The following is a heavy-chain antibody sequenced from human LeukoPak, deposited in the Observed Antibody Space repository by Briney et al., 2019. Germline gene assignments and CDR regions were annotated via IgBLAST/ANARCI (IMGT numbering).Heavy chain of an antibody. V-gene: IGHV1-69*05. J-gene: IGHJ6*03. CDR1: GGTFSSYA. D-gene: IGHD1-26*01. Sequence: ASVKVSCKASGGTFSSYAIRWVRQAPGQGLEWMGGIIPIFGTANYAQKFQGRVTITTDESTSTAYMELSSLRSEDTAVYYCARDLVGATDYYYYMDVWGKGTTVTVSS. CDR3: ARDLVGATDYYYYMDV. CDR2: IIPIFGTA.